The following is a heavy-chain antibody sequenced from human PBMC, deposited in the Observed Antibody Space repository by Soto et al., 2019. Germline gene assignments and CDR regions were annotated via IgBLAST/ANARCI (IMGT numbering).Heavy chain of an antibody. CDR3: ARENYYGSGSSWFDP. CDR1: GGSISSYY. V-gene: IGHV4-59*01. J-gene: IGHJ5*02. D-gene: IGHD3-10*01. Sequence: QVQLQESGPGLVKPSETLSLTCTVSGGSISSYYWSWIRQPPGKGLEWIGYIYYSGSTNYNPSLKSRVTISVDTSKNQFPRKLSSVTAADTAVYYCARENYYGSGSSWFDPWGQGTLVTVSS. CDR2: IYYSGST.